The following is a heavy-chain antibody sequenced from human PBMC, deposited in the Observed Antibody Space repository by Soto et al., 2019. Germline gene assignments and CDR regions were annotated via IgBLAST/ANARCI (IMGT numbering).Heavy chain of an antibody. CDR2: IYWDDDK. V-gene: IGHV2-5*02. D-gene: IGHD5-12*01. CDR1: GFSLSTSGVG. Sequence: QITLKESGPTLVKPTQTLTLTCTFSGFSLSTSGVGVGWIRQPPGKALEWLALIYWDDDKRYSPSLKSRLTIAKDTSKTRVVLTVTTTDPVDTATYYCAHGRVRGYSGYDYFDYLGQGTLVTVSS. J-gene: IGHJ4*02. CDR3: AHGRVRGYSGYDYFDY.